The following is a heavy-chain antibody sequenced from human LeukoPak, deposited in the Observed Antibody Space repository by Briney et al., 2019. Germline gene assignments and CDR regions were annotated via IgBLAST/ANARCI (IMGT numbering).Heavy chain of an antibody. V-gene: IGHV1-2*06. CDR2: INPNSGGT. J-gene: IGHJ4*02. CDR1: GYTFTGYY. CDR3: ARLGYCTNGVCYRAIDY. D-gene: IGHD2-8*01. Sequence: ASVKVSCKASGYTFTGYYVHWVRQAPGQGLEWMGRINPNSGGTNYAQKFQGRVTMTRDTSISTAYMELSRLRSDDTAVYYCARLGYCTNGVCYRAIDYWGQGTLVTVSS.